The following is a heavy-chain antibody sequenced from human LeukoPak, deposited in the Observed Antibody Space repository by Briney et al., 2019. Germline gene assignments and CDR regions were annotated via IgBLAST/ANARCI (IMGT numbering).Heavy chain of an antibody. CDR2: ISGSGGST. CDR1: GFTFSSYA. V-gene: IGHV3-23*01. J-gene: IGHJ6*02. CDR3: AKEPWRIAVAGTPTGYYYGMDV. Sequence: PGGSLRLSCAASGFTFSSYAMSWDRQAPGKGLEWVSAISGSGGSTYYADSVKGRFTISRDNSKNTLYLQMNSLRAEDTAVYYCAKEPWRIAVAGTPTGYYYGMDVWGQGTTVTVSS. D-gene: IGHD6-19*01.